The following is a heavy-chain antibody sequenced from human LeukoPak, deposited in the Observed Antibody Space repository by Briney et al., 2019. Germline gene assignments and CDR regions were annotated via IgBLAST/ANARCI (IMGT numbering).Heavy chain of an antibody. J-gene: IGHJ6*02. CDR1: GYTFTSYG. V-gene: IGHV1-18*01. CDR2: ISAYNGNT. D-gene: IGHD2-15*01. Sequence: ASVTVSCTASGYTFTSYGISWVRQAPGQGLEWMGWISAYNGNTNYAQELQGRVTMTTDTSTSTAYMELRSLRSDDTAVYYCASSIALYYYGMDVWGQGTTVTVSS. CDR3: ASSIALYYYGMDV.